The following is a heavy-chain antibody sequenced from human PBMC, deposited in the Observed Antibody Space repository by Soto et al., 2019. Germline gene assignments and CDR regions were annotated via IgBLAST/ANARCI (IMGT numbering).Heavy chain of an antibody. Sequence: QVQLVQSGAEVKKPGSSVKVSCKASGGTFSSYTISWVRQAPGQGLEWMGRIIPILGIANYAQKFQGRVMITADISTSTAYMELSSLRSEDTAAYYSAIGLVAMATCGYWGQGTLVTVSS. V-gene: IGHV1-69*02. J-gene: IGHJ4*02. CDR1: GGTFSSYT. D-gene: IGHD5-12*01. CDR3: AIGLVAMATCGY. CDR2: IIPILGIA.